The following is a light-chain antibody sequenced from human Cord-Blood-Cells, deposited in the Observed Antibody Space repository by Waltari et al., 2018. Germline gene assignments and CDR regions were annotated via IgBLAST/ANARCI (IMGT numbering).Light chain of an antibody. CDR1: QSISSH. CDR2: AAS. CDR3: QQSYSTPLT. J-gene: IGKJ4*01. V-gene: IGKV1-39*01. Sequence: GARVTITCRASQSISSHLNWYQQKPGKAPNLLIYAASSLHSGVPSRFSGSGSVTDFTLTISSLQPEDFATYYCQQSYSTPLTCGGGTKVEIK.